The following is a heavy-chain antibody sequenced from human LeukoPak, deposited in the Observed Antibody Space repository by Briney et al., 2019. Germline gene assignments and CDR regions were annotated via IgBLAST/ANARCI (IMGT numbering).Heavy chain of an antibody. CDR1: GFTFSSYG. Sequence: GGSLRLSGAASGFTFSSYGMHWVRQAPGKGLEWVAVIRYDGSNKYYADSVKGRFTISRDNSKNTLYLQMNSLRAEDTAVYYCARDFSEGYYMDVWGKGTTVTVSS. CDR3: ARDFSEGYYMDV. V-gene: IGHV3-33*01. J-gene: IGHJ6*03. D-gene: IGHD2/OR15-2a*01. CDR2: IRYDGSNK.